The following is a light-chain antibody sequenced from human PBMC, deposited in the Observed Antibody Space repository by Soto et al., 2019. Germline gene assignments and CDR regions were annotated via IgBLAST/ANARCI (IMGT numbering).Light chain of an antibody. Sequence: DIQMTQSPSTLSASVGDRFTITCRASQTISSWLACYQQKPGKAPKALIYDASRLGSGVPSRFSGSGSGTEFTLTISSLQPDDFATYYCQQYQTYATFGQGTRLEIK. V-gene: IGKV1-5*01. CDR2: DAS. J-gene: IGKJ5*01. CDR1: QTISSW. CDR3: QQYQTYAT.